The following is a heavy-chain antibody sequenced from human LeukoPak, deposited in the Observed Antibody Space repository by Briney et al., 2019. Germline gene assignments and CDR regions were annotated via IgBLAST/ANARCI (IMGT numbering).Heavy chain of an antibody. CDR2: INPNSGGT. Sequence: ASVKVSCKASGYTFTGYYMHWVRQAPGQGLEWMGWINPNSGGTNYARKFQGRVTMTRDTSISTAYMELSRLRSDDTAVYYCARVHYYDSSGYSNFDYWGQGTLVTVSS. CDR3: ARVHYYDSSGYSNFDY. CDR1: GYTFTGYY. J-gene: IGHJ4*02. V-gene: IGHV1-2*02. D-gene: IGHD3-22*01.